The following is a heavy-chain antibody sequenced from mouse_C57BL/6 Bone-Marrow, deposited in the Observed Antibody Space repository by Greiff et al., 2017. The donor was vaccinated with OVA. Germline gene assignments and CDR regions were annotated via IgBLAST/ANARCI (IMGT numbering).Heavy chain of an antibody. CDR3: ARRSNDYDAFDD. V-gene: IGHV1-64*01. Sequence: QVQLQQPGAELVKPGASVKLSCKASGYTFTSYWMHWVKQRPGQGLEWIGMIHPNSGSTNYNEKFKSKATLTVDKSSSTAYMQLSSLTSEDSAVYYGARRSNDYDAFDDWGQGTTLTVSS. CDR2: IHPNSGST. D-gene: IGHD2-4*01. J-gene: IGHJ2*01. CDR1: GYTFTSYW.